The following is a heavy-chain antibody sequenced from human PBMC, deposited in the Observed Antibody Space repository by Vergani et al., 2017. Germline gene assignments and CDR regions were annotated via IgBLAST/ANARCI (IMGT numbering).Heavy chain of an antibody. CDR2: ISSSSTTI. CDR3: ARGTPGYQGGDRRFDP. J-gene: IGHJ5*02. CDR1: GFTFSSYS. Sequence: QLVESGGGLVQPGGSLRLFCAASGFTFSSYSMSWVRQAPGKGLEWVSFISSSSTTISYADSAKGRFTISRDNGEYSLYLQMNSLRAEDTAVYFCARGTPGYQGGDRRFDPWGQGTLVTVSS. D-gene: IGHD5-12*01. V-gene: IGHV3-48*01.